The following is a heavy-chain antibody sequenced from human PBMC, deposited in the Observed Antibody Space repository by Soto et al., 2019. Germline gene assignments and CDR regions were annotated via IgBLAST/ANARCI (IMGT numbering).Heavy chain of an antibody. Sequence: SETLSLTCAVYGGSFSAYYWTWIRQPPGKGLEWIGEINHSGITNFNPSLKSRLTISVDTPKNHFSLELSSVTAADTAIYYCATVIAVPVTGFDYWGQGTLVTVSS. V-gene: IGHV4-34*01. CDR3: ATVIAVPVTGFDY. CDR2: INHSGIT. D-gene: IGHD6-19*01. J-gene: IGHJ4*02. CDR1: GGSFSAYY.